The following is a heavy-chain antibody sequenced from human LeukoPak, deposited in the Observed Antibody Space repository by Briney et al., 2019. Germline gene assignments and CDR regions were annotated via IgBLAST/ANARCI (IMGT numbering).Heavy chain of an antibody. J-gene: IGHJ4*02. D-gene: IGHD6-19*01. Sequence: GGSLRLSCAASGFTFSSYWMHWVRQAPGKGLVWVSRINNDGSSISYADSVKGRFTISRDNAKNTLYLQMNSLSAEDTAPYYYARVDTDTSGYYFDHWGQGTLVTVSS. CDR3: ARVDTDTSGYYFDH. CDR1: GFTFSSYW. CDR2: INNDGSSI. V-gene: IGHV3-74*01.